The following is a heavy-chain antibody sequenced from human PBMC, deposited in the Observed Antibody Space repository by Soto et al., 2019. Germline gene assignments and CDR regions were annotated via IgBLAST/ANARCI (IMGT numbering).Heavy chain of an antibody. Sequence: PGGSLRLSCAASGFTFRAYGMHWVRQAPGKGLEWVAVIWFDGSEEYYADSVKGRFAVSRDNSKNTLFLQMNNLRAEDTAVYYCAKVRDHMVRGVIGYYFDYLGQGTLVTVSS. CDR2: IWFDGSEE. D-gene: IGHD3-10*01. CDR1: GFTFRAYG. J-gene: IGHJ4*02. V-gene: IGHV3-33*06. CDR3: AKVRDHMVRGVIGYYFDY.